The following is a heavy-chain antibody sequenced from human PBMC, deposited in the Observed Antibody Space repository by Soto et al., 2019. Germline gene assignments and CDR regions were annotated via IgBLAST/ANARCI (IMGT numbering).Heavy chain of an antibody. V-gene: IGHV2-5*02. CDR2: IYWDDDK. CDR1: GLSLSTTGVG. J-gene: IGHJ6*02. CDR3: VQSRCGGDCLQSYSSHSYYGLDV. D-gene: IGHD2-21*02. Sequence: SGPTLVNATQTLTLTCTFSGLSLSTTGVGVSWIRQPPGKALEWLALIYWDDDKRYSPSLKSRLTITKDTSKNQVVLTMTNMDPVDTATYYCVQSRCGGDCLQSYSSHSYYGLDVWGQGTTVTVSS.